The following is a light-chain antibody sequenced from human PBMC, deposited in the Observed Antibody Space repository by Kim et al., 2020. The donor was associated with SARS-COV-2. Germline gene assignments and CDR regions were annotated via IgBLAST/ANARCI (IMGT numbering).Light chain of an antibody. CDR3: QQYNNWPIT. V-gene: IGKV3-15*01. CDR1: QSISIN. J-gene: IGKJ5*01. CDR2: GAS. Sequence: VSPGEKATLTCRASQSISINLAWYQQKPGQAPRLLIYGASTRATDIPARFSGSGSGTEFTLTISSLQSEDFAVYYCQQYNNWPITFGQGTRLEIK.